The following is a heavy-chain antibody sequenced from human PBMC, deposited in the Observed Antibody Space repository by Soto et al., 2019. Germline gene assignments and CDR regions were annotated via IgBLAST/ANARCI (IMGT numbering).Heavy chain of an antibody. J-gene: IGHJ4*02. CDR2: ISSSSSTI. CDR1: GFTFSSYS. CDR3: ARESEDLTSNFDY. Sequence: GGSLRLSCAASGFTFSSYSMNWVRQAPGKGLEWVSYISSSSSTIYYADSVKGRFTISRDNAKNSLYLQMNSLRAEDTAVYYCARESEDLTSNFDYWGQGTLVTVSS. V-gene: IGHV3-48*04.